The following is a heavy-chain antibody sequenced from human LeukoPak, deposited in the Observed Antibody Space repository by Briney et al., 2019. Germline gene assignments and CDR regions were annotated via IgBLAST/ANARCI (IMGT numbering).Heavy chain of an antibody. CDR1: GGSISSGGYY. J-gene: IGHJ3*02. CDR2: IYYSGST. V-gene: IGHV4-31*03. CDR3: ATYTVMDAFDI. D-gene: IGHD4-11*01. Sequence: SETLSLTCTVSGGSISSGGYYWSWIRQHPGAGLEWIGYIYYSGSTYYNPSLKSRVTISVDTSKNQFSLKLSSVTAADTAVYYCATYTVMDAFDIWGQGTMVTVSS.